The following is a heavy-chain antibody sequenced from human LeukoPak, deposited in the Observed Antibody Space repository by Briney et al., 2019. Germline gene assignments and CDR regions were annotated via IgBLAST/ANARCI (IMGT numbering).Heavy chain of an antibody. CDR1: GGSISSSSCY. CDR2: IYDSGST. V-gene: IGHV4-39*01. D-gene: IGHD4-17*01. CDR3: ARHDNGDTNGDWFDP. Sequence: PSETLSLTCTVSGGSISSSSCYWGWIRQPPGKGLEGIGSIYDSGSTYYNPSLKSRITISVYTAKNHLSPKLRSVTAADTAVYYCARHDNGDTNGDWFDPWGQGTLVTVSS. J-gene: IGHJ5*02.